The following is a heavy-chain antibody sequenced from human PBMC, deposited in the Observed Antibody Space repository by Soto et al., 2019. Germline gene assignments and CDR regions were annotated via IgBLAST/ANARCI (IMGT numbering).Heavy chain of an antibody. J-gene: IGHJ4*02. CDR2: SYYSGTT. V-gene: IGHV4-30-2*03. CDR3: AKLVRDDVRRSDLDH. D-gene: IGHD3-10*02. Sequence: SETLSLTCAVSGGSISSGGYSWSWIRQPPGKGLEWIGTSYYSGTTSQNPPLRSRITISGDTSRNQFSLNLRSVTAADSGVYYCAKLVRDDVRRSDLDHWGQGTLVTVSS. CDR1: GGSISSGGYS.